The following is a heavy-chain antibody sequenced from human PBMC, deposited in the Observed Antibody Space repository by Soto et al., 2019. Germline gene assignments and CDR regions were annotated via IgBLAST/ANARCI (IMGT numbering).Heavy chain of an antibody. J-gene: IGHJ3*01. CDR2: MYKTGST. CDR3: ERVPNPFRLKIGYEDAFDF. V-gene: IGHV4-59*12. D-gene: IGHD5-12*01. CDR1: GGSISGYY. Sequence: SETLSLTCTVSGGSISGYYWSWIRQPPGKGLEWIGYMYKTGSTVYNPSFKSRVTISVDTSKNQFSLQLNSVTPEDTAVYYCERVPNPFRLKIGYEDAFDFWGQGTMVTVSS.